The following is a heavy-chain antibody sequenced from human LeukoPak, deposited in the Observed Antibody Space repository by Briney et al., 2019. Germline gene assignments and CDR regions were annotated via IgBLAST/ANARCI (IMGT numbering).Heavy chain of an antibody. J-gene: IGHJ6*03. Sequence: GGSLRLSCAASGFTFSDYYMSWIRQAPGKGLEWVSYISSSGSTIYYADSVKGRFTISRDNAKNSLYLQMNSLRAEDTAVYYCARDRVVPAANYYYYYYMDVWGKGTTVTVSS. V-gene: IGHV3-11*04. CDR1: GFTFSDYY. D-gene: IGHD2-2*01. CDR3: ARDRVVPAANYYYYYYMDV. CDR2: ISSSGSTI.